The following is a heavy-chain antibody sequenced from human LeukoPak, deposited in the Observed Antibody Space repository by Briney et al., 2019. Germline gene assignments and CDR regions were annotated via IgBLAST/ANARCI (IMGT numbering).Heavy chain of an antibody. CDR3: ARLPLWFGEFCFDY. CDR1: GYTFTSYG. J-gene: IGHJ4*02. Sequence: ASVKVSCKASGYTFTSYGISWVRQVPGQGLEWMGWISAYNGNTNYAQKLQGRVTMTTDTSTSTAYMELRSLRSDDTAVYYCARLPLWFGEFCFDYWGQGTLVTVSS. D-gene: IGHD3-10*01. CDR2: ISAYNGNT. V-gene: IGHV1-18*01.